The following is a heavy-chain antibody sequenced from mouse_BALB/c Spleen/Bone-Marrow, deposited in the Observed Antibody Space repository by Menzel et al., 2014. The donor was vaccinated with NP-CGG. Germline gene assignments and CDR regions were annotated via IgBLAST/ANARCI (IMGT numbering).Heavy chain of an antibody. CDR2: IDPANGNT. D-gene: IGHD1-1*01. CDR1: GFNIEDTY. J-gene: IGHJ4*01. Sequence: VQLQQSGAELVKPGASVKLSCTASGFNIEDTYMHWVKQRPEQGLEWIGRIDPANGNTKYDPKFQGKATITADTPSNTAYLQLSSLTSEDTAVYYCARYRYYGSSYAMDYWGQGTSVTVSS. V-gene: IGHV14-3*02. CDR3: ARYRYYGSSYAMDY.